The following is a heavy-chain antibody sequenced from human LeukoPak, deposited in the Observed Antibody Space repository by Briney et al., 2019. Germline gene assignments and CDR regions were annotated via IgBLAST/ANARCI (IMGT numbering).Heavy chain of an antibody. D-gene: IGHD3-22*01. CDR1: GFTFSSYA. Sequence: GGSLRLSCAASGFTFSSYAMSWVRQAPGKGLEWVSSITTVGGSTYYADSVKGRFTISRDNSKNTLYLQINSLRVEDTAVYFCAKGGYYDNSGYPSNWFDHWGRGTLVTVSS. CDR2: ITTVGGST. J-gene: IGHJ5*02. V-gene: IGHV3-23*01. CDR3: AKGGYYDNSGYPSNWFDH.